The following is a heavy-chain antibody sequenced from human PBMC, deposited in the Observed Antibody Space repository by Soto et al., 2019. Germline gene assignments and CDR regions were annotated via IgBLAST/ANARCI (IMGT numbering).Heavy chain of an antibody. Sequence: PGGSLRLSCASSGFTFSSYGMHWVRQAPGKGLEWVAVISYDGSNKYYADSVKGRFTISRDNSKNTLYLQMNSLRAEDTAVYYYARDKSHSASMDVWGQGTTVTVSS. CDR2: ISYDGSNK. V-gene: IGHV3-30*03. D-gene: IGHD6-13*01. J-gene: IGHJ6*02. CDR1: GFTFSSYG. CDR3: ARDKSHSASMDV.